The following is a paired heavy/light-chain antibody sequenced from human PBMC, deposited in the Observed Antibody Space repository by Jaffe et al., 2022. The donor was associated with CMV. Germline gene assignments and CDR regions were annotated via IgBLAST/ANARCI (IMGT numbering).Light chain of an antibody. V-gene: IGKV3-15*01. Sequence: EIVMTQSPATLSVSPGERATLSCRASQSVSSNLAWYQQKPGQAPRLLIYGASTRATGIPARFSGSGSGTEFTLTISSLQSEDFAVYYCQQYNNWPPSFGQGTKVEIK. CDR2: GAS. CDR3: QQYNNWPPS. J-gene: IGKJ1*01. CDR1: QSVSSN.
Heavy chain of an antibody. J-gene: IGHJ4*02. CDR3: ARPRGQNYYDSSPSRPFDY. CDR2: IIPIFGTA. D-gene: IGHD3-22*01. V-gene: IGHV1-69*01. CDR1: GGTFSSYA. Sequence: QVQLVQSGAEVKKPGSSVKVSCKASGGTFSSYAISWVRQAPGQGLEWMGGIIPIFGTANYAQKFQGRVTITADESTSTAYMELSSLRSEDTAVYYCARPRGQNYYDSSPSRPFDYWGQGTLVTVSS.